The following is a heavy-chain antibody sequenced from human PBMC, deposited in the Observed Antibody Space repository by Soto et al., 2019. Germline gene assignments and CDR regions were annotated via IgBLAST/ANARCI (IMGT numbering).Heavy chain of an antibody. Sequence: SETLSLTCVVSGYSISSGYYWGWIRQPPGKGLEWIGSIYHSGSTSYNPSLKSRVTISVDTSRNQFSLKLSSVSAADTAVYYCARDQYSSSHLVSAYWGQGALVTVSS. CDR2: IYHSGST. CDR1: GYSISSGYY. CDR3: ARDQYSSSHLVSAY. D-gene: IGHD6-13*01. V-gene: IGHV4-38-2*02. J-gene: IGHJ4*02.